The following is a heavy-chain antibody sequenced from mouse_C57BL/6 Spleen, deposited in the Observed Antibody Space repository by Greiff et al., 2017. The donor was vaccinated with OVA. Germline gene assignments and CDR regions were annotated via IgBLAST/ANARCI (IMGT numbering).Heavy chain of an antibody. J-gene: IGHJ2*01. V-gene: IGHV1-19*01. CDR3: ARSGDYDLDY. CDR1: GYTFTDYY. Sequence: VQLQQSGPVLVKPGASVKMSCKASGYTFTDYYMNWVKQSHGKSLEWIGVINPYNGGTSYNQKFKGKATLTVDKSSSTAYMESNSLTSEDAAVYYCARSGDYDLDYWGQGTTLTVSS. D-gene: IGHD2-4*01. CDR2: INPYNGGT.